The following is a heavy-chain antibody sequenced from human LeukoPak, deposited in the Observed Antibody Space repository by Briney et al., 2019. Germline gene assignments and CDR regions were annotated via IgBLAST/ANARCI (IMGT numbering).Heavy chain of an antibody. CDR1: GGTFSSYA. CDR2: IIPIFGTA. Sequence: ASVKVSCKASGGTFSSYAISWVRQAPGQGLEWMGGIIPIFGTANYAQKFQGRVTITTDESTSTAYMELSSLRSEDTAVYYCARDYYGSGSPFDYWGQGTLVTVSS. D-gene: IGHD3-10*01. J-gene: IGHJ4*02. CDR3: ARDYYGSGSPFDY. V-gene: IGHV1-69*05.